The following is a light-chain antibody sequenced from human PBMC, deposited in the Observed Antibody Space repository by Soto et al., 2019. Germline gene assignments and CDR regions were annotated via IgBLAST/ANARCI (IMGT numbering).Light chain of an antibody. CDR2: GAS. Sequence: EIVMQQSPATLSVSPGASATLSCRASQSVSSNLAWYQQKPGQAPRLLIYGASTRATGIPARFSGSGSGTEFTLTIRSLQSEDLAVYYCQQHNNWPPETVGKGTKVDIK. CDR3: QQHNNWPPET. J-gene: IGKJ1*01. V-gene: IGKV3-15*01. CDR1: QSVSSN.